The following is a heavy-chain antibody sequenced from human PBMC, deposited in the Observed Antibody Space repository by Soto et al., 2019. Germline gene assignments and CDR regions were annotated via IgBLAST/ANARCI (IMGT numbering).Heavy chain of an antibody. J-gene: IGHJ4*02. V-gene: IGHV3-23*01. D-gene: IGHD5-12*01. Sequence: GGSLRLSCAASGFTFSSYAMSWVRQAPGKGLDWVSSTSSNGAATYYGDSVRGRFTFSRDNSKNMLYLQMNSLTAGDTAVYYCATISVASNTEYWGQGTQVTVSS. CDR3: ATISVASNTEY. CDR2: TSSNGAAT. CDR1: GFTFSSYA.